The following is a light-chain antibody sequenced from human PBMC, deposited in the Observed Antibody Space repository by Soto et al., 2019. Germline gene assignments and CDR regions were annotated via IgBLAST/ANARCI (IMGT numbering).Light chain of an antibody. CDR1: NIGSRS. Sequence: SYELTQPPSVSVAPGQTARITCGGDNIGSRSVHWYQQKPGRAPVLVVYDDRDRPSGIPDRFSGSNSGNTATLTISRVEAGDEADFYCQAWISDHLVFGGGTKLTVL. CDR2: DDR. CDR3: QAWISDHLV. V-gene: IGLV3-21*02. J-gene: IGLJ3*02.